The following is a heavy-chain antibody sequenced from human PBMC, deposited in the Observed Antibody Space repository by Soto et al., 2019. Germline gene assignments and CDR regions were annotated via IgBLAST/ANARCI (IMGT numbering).Heavy chain of an antibody. CDR1: GFTFNSHW. J-gene: IGHJ3*01. D-gene: IGHD5-12*01. CDR3: ARDRYSDYDYDAFDV. Sequence: GGSLRLSCAASGFTFNSHWMHWVRQVPGKGLVWVSHVNTDGTRTTYADSVKGRFTVSRDNAKSTLFLEMNSLRAEDTAVYLCARDRYSDYDYDAFDVWGQGTMVPVSS. CDR2: VNTDGTRT. V-gene: IGHV3-74*03.